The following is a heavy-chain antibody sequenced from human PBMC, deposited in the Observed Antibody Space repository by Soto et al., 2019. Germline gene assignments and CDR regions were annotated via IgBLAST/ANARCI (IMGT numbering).Heavy chain of an antibody. V-gene: IGHV3-30-3*01. D-gene: IGHD6-13*01. CDR3: ARSRSSSWYYFDY. CDR2: ISYDGSNK. CDR1: GFTFSSYA. Sequence: SLRLSCAASGFTFSSYAMHWVRQAPGKGLEWVAVISYDGSNKYYADSVKGRFTISRDNSKNTLYLQMNSLRAEDTAVYYCARSRSSSWYYFDYWGQGTRVTVSS. J-gene: IGHJ4*02.